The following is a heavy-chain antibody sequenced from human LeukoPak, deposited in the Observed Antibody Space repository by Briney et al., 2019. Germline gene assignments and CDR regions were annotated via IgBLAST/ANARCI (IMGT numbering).Heavy chain of an antibody. Sequence: ASVKVSCKASGYTFTGYYMHWVRQAPGQGLEWMGWINPNSGGTNYAQKFQGRVTMTRDTSISTAYMELSRLRSDDTAVYYCARTRGSIAARATPYPPDYWGQGTLVTVSS. J-gene: IGHJ4*02. V-gene: IGHV1-2*02. CDR2: INPNSGGT. CDR3: ARTRGSIAARATPYPPDY. D-gene: IGHD6-6*01. CDR1: GYTFTGYY.